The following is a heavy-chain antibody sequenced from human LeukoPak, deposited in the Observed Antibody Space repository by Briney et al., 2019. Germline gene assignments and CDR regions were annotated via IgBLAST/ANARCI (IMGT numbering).Heavy chain of an antibody. CDR1: GYTFTGYY. Sequence: ATVKVSCKAPGYTFTGYYMHWVRQAPGQGLEWMGWINPNSGGTNYAQKFQGRVTMTRDTSISTAYMELSRLRSDDTAVYYCARLMVVTGDYYFDYWGQGTLVTVSS. V-gene: IGHV1-2*02. CDR2: INPNSGGT. J-gene: IGHJ4*02. CDR3: ARLMVVTGDYYFDY. D-gene: IGHD2-21*02.